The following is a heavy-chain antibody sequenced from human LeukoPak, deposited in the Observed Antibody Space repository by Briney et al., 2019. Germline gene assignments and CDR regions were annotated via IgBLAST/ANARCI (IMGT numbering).Heavy chain of an antibody. Sequence: PGGSLRLSCAASGFTFNYYWMHWVRQAPGEGLVWVSRINNDGSNTNYADSVKGRFTISRDNAKNTLFLQMSSLRAEDTAVYYCAKADYGDFKENYYMDVWGKGTTVTVSS. D-gene: IGHD4/OR15-4a*01. CDR1: GFTFNYYW. CDR3: AKADYGDFKENYYMDV. V-gene: IGHV3-74*01. J-gene: IGHJ6*03. CDR2: INNDGSNT.